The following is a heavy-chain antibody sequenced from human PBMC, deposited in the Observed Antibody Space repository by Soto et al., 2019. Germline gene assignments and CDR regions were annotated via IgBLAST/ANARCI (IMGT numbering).Heavy chain of an antibody. Sequence: EVQLVESGGGLVQPGGSLRLSCAASGFTFSSYEMNWVRQAPGKGLEWFSYISGSGSAIYYADSVKGRFTISRDNAKNSLYLQMNSLRAEDTAVYYCARVRYSAYGGYYFDYWGQGTLVTVSS. V-gene: IGHV3-48*03. CDR2: ISGSGSAI. D-gene: IGHD5-12*01. CDR1: GFTFSSYE. J-gene: IGHJ4*02. CDR3: ARVRYSAYGGYYFDY.